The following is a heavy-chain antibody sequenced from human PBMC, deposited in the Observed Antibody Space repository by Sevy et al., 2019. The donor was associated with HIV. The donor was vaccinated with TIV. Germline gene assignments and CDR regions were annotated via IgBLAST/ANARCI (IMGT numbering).Heavy chain of an antibody. V-gene: IGHV3-49*04. D-gene: IGHD1-26*01. Sequence: GGSLRLSCTASGFTFGDYAMSWVRQAPGKGLEWVGFIRSKAYGGKTEYAASVKGRFTISSDDSKSIAYLQMNSLKTEDTAVYYCTREVSGSYLNYYYGMDVWGQGTTVTVSS. CDR2: IRSKAYGGKT. J-gene: IGHJ6*02. CDR1: GFTFGDYA. CDR3: TREVSGSYLNYYYGMDV.